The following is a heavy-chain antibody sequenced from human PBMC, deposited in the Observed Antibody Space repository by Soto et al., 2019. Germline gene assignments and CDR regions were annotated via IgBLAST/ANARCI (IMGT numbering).Heavy chain of an antibody. CDR2: IWDDGSKR. D-gene: IGHD6-6*01. CDR3: ARDSSSTPDY. J-gene: IGHJ4*02. Sequence: QVQLVESGGGVVQPGRSLRLSCAASGFSFRSYGMHWVHQAPGKGLEWLAIIWDDGSKRFYVDSVKDRFTISRDNSKNTLYLQMNSLRVEDTAVYYCARDSSSTPDYWGQGTLVTVSS. V-gene: IGHV3-33*01. CDR1: GFSFRSYG.